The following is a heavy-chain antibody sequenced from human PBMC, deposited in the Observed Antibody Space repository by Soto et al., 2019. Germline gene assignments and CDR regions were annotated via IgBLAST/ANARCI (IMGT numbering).Heavy chain of an antibody. D-gene: IGHD3-22*01. CDR2: ISTYNGNT. CDR1: GYSFITYG. CDR3: AREGYDSSGYYYAFDY. V-gene: IGHV1-18*01. J-gene: IGHJ4*02. Sequence: ASVKVSCKASGYSFITYGISWVRQAPGQGLEWMGWISTYNGNTNYAQKLQGRITMTTDTSTTTGYMELRSLRSEDTAVYYCAREGYDSSGYYYAFDYWGQGTLVTVSS.